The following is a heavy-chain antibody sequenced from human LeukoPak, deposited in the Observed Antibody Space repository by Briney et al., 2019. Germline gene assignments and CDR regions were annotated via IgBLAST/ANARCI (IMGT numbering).Heavy chain of an antibody. CDR3: AKGGEDYYYMDV. D-gene: IGHD2-15*01. CDR2: ISGSGGST. Sequence: SGGSLRLSCAASGFTFSSYAMSWVRQAPGKGLEWVSAISGSGGSTYYADSVKGRFTISRDNSKNTLYLQMNSLRAEDTAVYYCAKGGEDYYYMDVWGKGTTVTISS. CDR1: GFTFSSYA. J-gene: IGHJ6*03. V-gene: IGHV3-23*01.